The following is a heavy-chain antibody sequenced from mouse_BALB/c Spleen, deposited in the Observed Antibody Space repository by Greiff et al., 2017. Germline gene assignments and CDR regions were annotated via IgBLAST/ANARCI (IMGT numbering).Heavy chain of an antibody. V-gene: IGHV14-4*02. D-gene: IGHD1-1*01. CDR2: IDPENGDT. Sequence: EVKLMESGAELVRSGASVKLSCTASGFNIKDYYMHWVKQRPEQGLEWIGWIDPENGDTEYAPKFQGKATMTADTSSNTAYLQLSSLTSEDTAVYYCASSTVVGAMDYWGQGTSVTVSS. CDR1: GFNIKDYY. J-gene: IGHJ4*01. CDR3: ASSTVVGAMDY.